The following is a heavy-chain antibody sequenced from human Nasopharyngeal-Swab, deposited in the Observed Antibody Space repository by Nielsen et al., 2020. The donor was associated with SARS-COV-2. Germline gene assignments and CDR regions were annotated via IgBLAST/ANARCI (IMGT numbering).Heavy chain of an antibody. Sequence: GESLKISCAASGFTLSNYWIHWVRQTPGKGLLWVSRINTDASRTSYADSVKGRFTISRDNAKNTVYLQMNGLRGEDTAIYYCAKVGAVFHISVANAGFDFWGQGTLVSVSS. V-gene: IGHV3-74*01. D-gene: IGHD5-12*01. J-gene: IGHJ4*02. CDR1: GFTLSNYW. CDR3: AKVGAVFHISVANAGFDF. CDR2: INTDASRT.